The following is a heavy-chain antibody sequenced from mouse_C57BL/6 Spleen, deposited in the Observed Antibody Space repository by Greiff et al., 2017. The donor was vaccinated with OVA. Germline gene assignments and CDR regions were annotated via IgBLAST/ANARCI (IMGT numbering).Heavy chain of an antibody. CDR3: ARRRWFQREIYYAMDY. D-gene: IGHD2-3*01. Sequence: QVQLQQPGAELVRPGTSVKLSCKASGYTFTSYWMHWVKQRPGQGLEWIGVIDPSDSYTNYNQKFKGKATLTVDTSSSTAYMQLSSLTSEDSAVYYCARRRWFQREIYYAMDYWGQGTSVTVSS. J-gene: IGHJ4*01. V-gene: IGHV1-59*01. CDR1: GYTFTSYW. CDR2: IDPSDSYT.